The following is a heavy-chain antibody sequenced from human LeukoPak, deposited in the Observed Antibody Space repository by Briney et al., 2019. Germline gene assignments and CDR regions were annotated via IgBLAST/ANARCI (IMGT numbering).Heavy chain of an antibody. J-gene: IGHJ6*02. V-gene: IGHV3-23*01. CDR3: AKDRAAGYYYYGMDV. Sequence: GGSLRLSCAASGFTLSKFDMYWVRQAPGKGLECVSVISRSGSGDNTYYADSVKGRFTISRDNSRNTLYLQMDSLRAEDTAVYYCAKDRAAGYYYYGMDVWGQGTTVTVSS. CDR1: GFTLSKFD. CDR2: ISRSGSGDNT. D-gene: IGHD6-13*01.